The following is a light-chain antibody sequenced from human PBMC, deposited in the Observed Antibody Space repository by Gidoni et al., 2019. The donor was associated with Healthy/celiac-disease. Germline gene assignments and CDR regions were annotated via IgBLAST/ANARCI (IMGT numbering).Light chain of an antibody. CDR2: AAS. J-gene: IGKJ3*01. CDR3: QQYYSYPRT. V-gene: IGKV1-8*01. CDR1: QGISSY. Sequence: LRMTQSPSSCSASTGDSVTIPCRASQGISSYLAWYQQKPGKAPKLLIYAASTLQSGVPSRFSGSGSGTDFTLTISCLQSEDFATYYCQQYYSYPRTFXPXTKVDIK.